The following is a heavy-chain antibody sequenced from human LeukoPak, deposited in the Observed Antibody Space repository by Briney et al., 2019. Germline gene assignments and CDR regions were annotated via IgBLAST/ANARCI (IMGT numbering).Heavy chain of an antibody. CDR1: GYTFTGYY. Sequence: ASVKVSCKASGYTFTGYYMHWVRQAPGQGLEWMGWINPNSGGTNYAQKFQGRVTMTRDTSTSTAYMELSRLRSDDTAVYYCARDWRAGRYYDSSGYHYRGEYWGQGTLVTVSS. D-gene: IGHD3-22*01. J-gene: IGHJ4*02. V-gene: IGHV1-2*02. CDR2: INPNSGGT. CDR3: ARDWRAGRYYDSSGYHYRGEY.